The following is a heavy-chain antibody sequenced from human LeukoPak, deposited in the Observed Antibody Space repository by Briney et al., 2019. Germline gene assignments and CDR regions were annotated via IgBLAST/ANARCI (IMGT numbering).Heavy chain of an antibody. CDR2: INQDGSEK. D-gene: IGHD1-1*01. CDR3: ARGTIGRPYSCDF. J-gene: IGHJ4*02. CDR1: GFTFSDYY. Sequence: GGSLRLSCAASGFTFSDYYMSWIRQAPGKGLEWVANINQDGSEKYYVDSVKGRFTISRDNAKNSLYLQMNSLRAEDTAVYYCARGTIGRPYSCDFWGQGTLVTVSS. V-gene: IGHV3-7*01.